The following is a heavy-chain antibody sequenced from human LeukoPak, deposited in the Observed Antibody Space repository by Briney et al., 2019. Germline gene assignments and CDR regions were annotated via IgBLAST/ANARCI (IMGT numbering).Heavy chain of an antibody. Sequence: SETLSLTCAVYGGSFSGYYWSWIRQPPGKGLEWIGEINHSGSTNYNPSLKSRVTISVDTSKNQFSLKLSCVTAADTAVYYCARGQDSWYRYNWFDPWGQGTLVTVSS. J-gene: IGHJ5*02. V-gene: IGHV4-34*01. CDR1: GGSFSGYY. D-gene: IGHD6-13*01. CDR2: INHSGST. CDR3: ARGQDSWYRYNWFDP.